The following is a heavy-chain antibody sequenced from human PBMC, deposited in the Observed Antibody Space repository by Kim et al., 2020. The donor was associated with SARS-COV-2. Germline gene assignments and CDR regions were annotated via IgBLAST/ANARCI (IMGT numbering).Heavy chain of an antibody. J-gene: IGHJ6*03. CDR3: ARSQGRFLEWLSTTEDYFHYYMDV. Sequence: GESLKISCKASGYSFTNFWIGWVRRMPGKGLEWMGIIYPGDSDTRYSPSFQGQVTISADKSISTAYLQWSSLKASDTAMYYCARSQGRFLEWLSTTEDYFHYYMDVWGKGTTVTVSS. D-gene: IGHD3-3*01. V-gene: IGHV5-51*01. CDR1: GYSFTNFW. CDR2: IYPGDSDT.